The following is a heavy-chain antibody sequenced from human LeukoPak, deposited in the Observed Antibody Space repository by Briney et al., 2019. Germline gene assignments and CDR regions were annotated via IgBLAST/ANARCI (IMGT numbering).Heavy chain of an antibody. CDR1: GFIFDNYA. J-gene: IGHJ4*02. CDR3: GKGGYGGSSGGHFVDS. Sequence: GGSMRLSCEGSGFIFDNYAMHWVRQAPGRGREWVAGLSWNSNGIGYGASVKGRFTISRDNAKKSLYLQMNSLRVEDTALYYCGKGGYGGSSGGHFVDSWGQGTLVTVSS. D-gene: IGHD2-15*01. CDR2: LSWNSNGI. V-gene: IGHV3-9*01.